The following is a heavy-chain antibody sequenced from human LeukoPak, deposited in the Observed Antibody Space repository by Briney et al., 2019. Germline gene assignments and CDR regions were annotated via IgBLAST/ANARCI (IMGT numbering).Heavy chain of an antibody. D-gene: IGHD3-9*01. CDR2: ISSSSSYT. V-gene: IGHV3-11*06. CDR1: GFTFSDYY. J-gene: IGHJ5*02. CDR3: AKVSLDWLLDP. Sequence: GGSLRLSCAASGFTFSDYYMSWIRQAPGKGLEWVSYISSSSSYTNYADSAKGRFTISRDNAKNSLYLQMNSLRAEDTAVYYCAKVSLDWLLDPWGQGTLVTVSS.